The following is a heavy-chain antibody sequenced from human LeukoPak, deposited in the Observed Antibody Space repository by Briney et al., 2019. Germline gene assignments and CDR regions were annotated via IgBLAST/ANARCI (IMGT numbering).Heavy chain of an antibody. CDR2: ISGSGGST. CDR1: GFIFSRHD. D-gene: IGHD1-26*01. V-gene: IGHV3-23*01. CDR3: ARHRGRGTYSTDY. Sequence: PGGSLRLSCAAWGFIFSRHDMIWVRQAPGKGLEWVSAISGSGGSTYYADSVGGRFTISRDSSKNTLYLQMNSLRDEDTAVYYWARHRGRGTYSTDYWGQGTLVTVSS. J-gene: IGHJ4*02.